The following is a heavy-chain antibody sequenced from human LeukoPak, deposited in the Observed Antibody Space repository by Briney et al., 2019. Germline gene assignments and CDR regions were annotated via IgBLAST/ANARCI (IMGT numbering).Heavy chain of an antibody. CDR3: ARQWPYSSSSHYYGLDV. J-gene: IGHJ6*02. D-gene: IGHD6-6*01. V-gene: IGHV4-59*08. Sequence: PSETLSLTCTVSGGSISSYYWSWIRQPPGKGLEWIAYVYYSGSTNYNPSLKGRVTISVDTSKNQFSLKLSSVTAAVTAVYYCARQWPYSSSSHYYGLDVWGQGTTVTVSS. CDR1: GGSISSYY. CDR2: VYYSGST.